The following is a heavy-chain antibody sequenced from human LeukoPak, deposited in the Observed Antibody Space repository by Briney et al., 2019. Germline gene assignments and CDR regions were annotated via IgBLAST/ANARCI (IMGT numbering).Heavy chain of an antibody. CDR2: ITSDGITI. J-gene: IGHJ4*02. CDR3: LRDLNWSLDQ. D-gene: IGHD1-20*01. V-gene: IGHV3-74*01. Sequence: GGSLTLSCAASGFTFSNYMMHWVRQAPGKGQMWVSRITSDGITITYADSVKGRFTISRDNAKNTLYLQMNSLRAEDTAVYYCLRDLNWSLDQWGQGTLVTVSS. CDR1: GFTFSNYM.